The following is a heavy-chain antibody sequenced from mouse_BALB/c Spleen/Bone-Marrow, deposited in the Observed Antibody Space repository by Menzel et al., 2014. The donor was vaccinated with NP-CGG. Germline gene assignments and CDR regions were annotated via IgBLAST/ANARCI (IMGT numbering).Heavy chain of an antibody. CDR2: IWRGGST. J-gene: IGHJ4*01. Sequence: QVQLKESGPSLVQPSQRLCRLWTGSGFSLISYGVHWVRQSPGKGLEWLGVIWRGGSTDYNAAFMSRLSITKDNSKSQVFFKMNSLQADDTAIYYCAIDGYYAMDYWGQGTSVTVSS. V-gene: IGHV2-5-1*01. D-gene: IGHD2-3*01. CDR1: GFSLISYG. CDR3: AIDGYYAMDY.